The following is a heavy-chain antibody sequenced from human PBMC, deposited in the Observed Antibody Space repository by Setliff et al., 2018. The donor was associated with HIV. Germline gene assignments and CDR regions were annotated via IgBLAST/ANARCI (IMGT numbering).Heavy chain of an antibody. CDR3: ARVGRSVTGP. CDR1: GGPFSSYS. D-gene: IGHD6-19*01. V-gene: IGHV1-69*04. J-gene: IGHJ5*02. Sequence: ASVKVSCKASGGPFSSYSITWVRQAPGQGLEWMGRIIPMFSIPNYSQRFQGRVTITADRSTNTVYMELSSLRSDETAVYYCARVGRSVTGPWGQGTLVTVSS. CDR2: IIPMFSIP.